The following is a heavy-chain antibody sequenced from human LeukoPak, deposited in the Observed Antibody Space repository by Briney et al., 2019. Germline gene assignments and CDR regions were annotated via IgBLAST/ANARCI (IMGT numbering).Heavy chain of an antibody. CDR3: ARGFRTFSSSWYFPYMDV. J-gene: IGHJ6*03. CDR2: ISSSSSYI. CDR1: GFTFSSYS. Sequence: KTGGSLRLSCAASGFTFSSYSMNWVRQAPGKGLEWVSSISSSSSYIYYADSVKGRFTISGDNAKNSLYLQMNSLRAEDTAVYYCARGFRTFSSSWYFPYMDVWGKGTTVTVSS. D-gene: IGHD6-13*01. V-gene: IGHV3-21*01.